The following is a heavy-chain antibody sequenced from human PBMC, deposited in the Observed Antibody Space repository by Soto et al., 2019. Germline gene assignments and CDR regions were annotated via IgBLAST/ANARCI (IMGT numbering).Heavy chain of an antibody. D-gene: IGHD3-22*01. CDR1: GGSFSDLS. CDR2: INHSGRV. J-gene: IGHJ5*01. Sequence: SEPLSLTWAVYGGSFSDLSWTWIRQSPGKGLEWIGDINHSGRVNYSPSLKSRVTISLDTSKNQFSLTLSAVTAADTAMYYCSTRAYDTNGYYRFDPWGQGTLVTVS. V-gene: IGHV4-34*01. CDR3: STRAYDTNGYYRFDP.